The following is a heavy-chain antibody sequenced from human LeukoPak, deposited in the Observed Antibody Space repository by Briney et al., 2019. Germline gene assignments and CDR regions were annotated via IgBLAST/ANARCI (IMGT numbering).Heavy chain of an antibody. V-gene: IGHV3-53*05. D-gene: IGHD5-12*01. Sequence: PGGSLRLSCAASGFTVSSNYMSWVRQAPGKGLEWVSVIYSGGSTYYADSVKGRFTISRDNSKNTLYLQMNSLRAEDTAVYYCARGGGGYSGYDQLNAFDIWGQGTMVTVSS. CDR1: GFTVSSNY. CDR3: ARGGGGYSGYDQLNAFDI. CDR2: IYSGGST. J-gene: IGHJ3*02.